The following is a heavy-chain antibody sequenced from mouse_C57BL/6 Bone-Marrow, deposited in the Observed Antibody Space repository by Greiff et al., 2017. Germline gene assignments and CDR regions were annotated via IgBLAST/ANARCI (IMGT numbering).Heavy chain of an antibody. Sequence: EVQVVESGGGLVQSGRSLRLSCATSGFTFSDFYMEWVRQAPGKGLEWIAASRNKANDYTTEYSASVKGRFIVSRDTSQSILYLQMNALRAEDTAIYYCARDARYGAWFAYWGQGTLVTVSA. CDR2: SRNKANDYTT. D-gene: IGHD1-1*02. CDR1: GFTFSDFY. J-gene: IGHJ3*01. CDR3: ARDARYGAWFAY. V-gene: IGHV7-1*01.